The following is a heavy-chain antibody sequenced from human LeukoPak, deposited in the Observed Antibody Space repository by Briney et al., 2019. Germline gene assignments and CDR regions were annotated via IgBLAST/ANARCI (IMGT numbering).Heavy chain of an antibody. CDR1: GGSFSGYY. Sequence: SETLSLTCAVYGGSFSGYYWSWIRQPPGKGLEWIGEINHSGSTNYNPSLKSRVTISVDTSKSQFSLKLSSVTAADTAVYYCARDWEGLDYWGQGTLVTVSS. V-gene: IGHV4-34*01. D-gene: IGHD1-26*01. J-gene: IGHJ4*02. CDR2: INHSGST. CDR3: ARDWEGLDY.